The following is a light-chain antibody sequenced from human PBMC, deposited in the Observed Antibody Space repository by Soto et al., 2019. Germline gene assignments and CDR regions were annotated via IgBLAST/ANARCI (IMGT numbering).Light chain of an antibody. J-gene: IGKJ5*01. CDR2: GAS. Sequence: EIVMTQSPATLSVSPGERATLSCRASQSVSSNLAWYQQKPGQAPRLLIYGASTRATGIPARFSGSGSGTEFTLTISSLQSEDFAVYYCQQYNNWQGTFGQGTRLE. CDR1: QSVSSN. CDR3: QQYNNWQGT. V-gene: IGKV3-15*01.